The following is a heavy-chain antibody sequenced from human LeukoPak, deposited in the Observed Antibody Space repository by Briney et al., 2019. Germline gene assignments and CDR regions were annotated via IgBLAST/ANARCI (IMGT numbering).Heavy chain of an antibody. J-gene: IGHJ4*02. Sequence: GGSLRLSCAASGFTFSNYNMHWVRQAPGKGLEWVSSISSSSSYIYYADSVKGRFTISRDNAKNSLYLQMTSLRAEDTAVYYCARTGITVAPPFDYWGQGTLATVSS. CDR2: ISSSSSYI. CDR3: ARTGITVAPPFDY. V-gene: IGHV3-21*01. D-gene: IGHD4-23*01. CDR1: GFTFSNYN.